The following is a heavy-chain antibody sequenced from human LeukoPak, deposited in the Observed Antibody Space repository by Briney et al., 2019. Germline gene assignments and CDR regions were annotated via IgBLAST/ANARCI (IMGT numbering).Heavy chain of an antibody. CDR1: GFTFRSYA. CDR2: ISGSGGST. D-gene: IGHD4-17*01. Sequence: GGSLRLSCAASGFTFRSYAMSWVRQAPGKGMEWVSAISGSGGSTYYADSVKGRFTISRDNSKNTLYLQMNSLRAEDTAVYYCAKGTVTSPLYYYYMDVWGKGTTVTVSS. J-gene: IGHJ6*03. V-gene: IGHV3-23*01. CDR3: AKGTVTSPLYYYYMDV.